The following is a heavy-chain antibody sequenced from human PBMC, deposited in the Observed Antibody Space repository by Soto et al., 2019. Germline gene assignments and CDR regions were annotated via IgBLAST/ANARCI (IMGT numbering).Heavy chain of an antibody. CDR1: GFRFRDYW. CDR3: ALEVWWALES. Sequence: LRLSCAVSGFRFRDYWMSWVRQAPGKGLEWVANIKQDESDKYYVDSVKGRFTISRDNAKNALYLQMNSLRVEDTAVYYCALEVWWALESWGQGTLVTVSS. J-gene: IGHJ4*02. D-gene: IGHD2-21*01. CDR2: IKQDESDK. V-gene: IGHV3-7*03.